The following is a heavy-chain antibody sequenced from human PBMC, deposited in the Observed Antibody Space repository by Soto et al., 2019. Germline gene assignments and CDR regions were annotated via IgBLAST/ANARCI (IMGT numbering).Heavy chain of an antibody. D-gene: IGHD6-6*01. CDR3: ARAPKVSGSSQTRPDF. J-gene: IGHJ4*02. Sequence: SETLSLTCSIYSGSFSGYYWSWIRQPPGKGLEWIGEISQSGNTNYSPSLKSRVSIPIDTSKQQFSLNLASVSAADTAVYYCARAPKVSGSSQTRPDFWGQGTLVTVSS. CDR1: SGSFSGYY. V-gene: IGHV4-34*01. CDR2: ISQSGNT.